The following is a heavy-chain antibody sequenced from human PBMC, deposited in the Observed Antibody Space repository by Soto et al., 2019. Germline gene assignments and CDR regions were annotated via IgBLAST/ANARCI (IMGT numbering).Heavy chain of an antibody. J-gene: IGHJ4*02. CDR3: ARATGTIFGVAASFDY. Sequence: SETLSLACPVSGCSVSSGSYYWSWIRQPPGKGLEWIGYIYYSGSTNYNPSLKSRVTISVDTSKNQFSLKLSSVTAADTAVYYCARATGTIFGVAASFDYWGQGTLVTVSS. CDR1: GCSVSSGSYY. V-gene: IGHV4-61*01. CDR2: IYYSGST. D-gene: IGHD3-3*01.